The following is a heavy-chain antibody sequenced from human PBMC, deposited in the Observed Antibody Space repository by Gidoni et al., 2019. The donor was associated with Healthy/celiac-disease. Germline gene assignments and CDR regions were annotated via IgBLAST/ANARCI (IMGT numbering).Heavy chain of an antibody. V-gene: IGHV3-9*01. CDR3: AKADSSSWYSAFDY. D-gene: IGHD6-13*01. J-gene: IGHJ4*02. CDR1: GFTFDDYA. CDR2: LSWNSGSI. Sequence: EVQLVESGGGLVQPGRSLRLSCAASGFTFDDYAMHWFRQAPGKGLEWVSGLSWNSGSIGYADSVKGRFTISRDNAKNSLYLQMNSLRPEDTALYYCAKADSSSWYSAFDYWGRGTLVTVSS.